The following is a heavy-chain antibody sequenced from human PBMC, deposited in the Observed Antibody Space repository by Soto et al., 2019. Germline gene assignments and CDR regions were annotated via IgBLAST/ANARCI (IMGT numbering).Heavy chain of an antibody. CDR2: IYHSGST. Sequence: QVQLQESGPGLVKPSGTLSLTCAVSGGSISSSNWWRWVRQPPGKGLEWIGGIYHSGSTNYNPSLKRRVTTSVDKPKNQFSLKLSSVTAADTAVYYCASDPLMIPFGGVIDTDAFDLWGQGTMVTVSS. CDR1: GGSISSSNW. J-gene: IGHJ3*01. D-gene: IGHD3-16*02. CDR3: ASDPLMIPFGGVIDTDAFDL. V-gene: IGHV4-4*02.